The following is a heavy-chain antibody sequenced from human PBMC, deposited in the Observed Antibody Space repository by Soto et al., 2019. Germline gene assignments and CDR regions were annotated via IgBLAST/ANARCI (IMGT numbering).Heavy chain of an antibody. J-gene: IGHJ4*02. CDR2: IWYDGSNK. CDR3: ASEGIAAAIDY. V-gene: IGHV3-33*01. D-gene: IGHD6-13*01. CDR1: GFTFSSYG. Sequence: GGSLRLSCAASGFTFSSYGMHWVRQAPGKGLEWVAVIWYDGSNKYYADSVKGRFTISRDNSKNTLYLQMNSLRAEDTAVYYCASEGIAAAIDYWGQGTLVTVSS.